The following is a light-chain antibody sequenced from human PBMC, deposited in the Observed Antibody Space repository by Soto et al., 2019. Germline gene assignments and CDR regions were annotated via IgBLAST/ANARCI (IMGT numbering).Light chain of an antibody. V-gene: IGLV2-14*01. J-gene: IGLJ3*02. CDR3: SSYTRISPRV. CDR1: SSDVGSYNY. CDR2: EVS. Sequence: QSVLTQPASVSGSPGQSITISCTGTSSDVGSYNYVSWYQQHPGKAPKLMIYEVSNRPSGVSNRFSGSKSGNTASLAISGLQAEDEAKYYCSSYTRISPRVFGGGTKVTVL.